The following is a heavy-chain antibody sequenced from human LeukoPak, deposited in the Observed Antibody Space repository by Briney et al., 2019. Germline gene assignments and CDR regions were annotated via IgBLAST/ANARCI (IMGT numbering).Heavy chain of an antibody. CDR1: GFTFSSYA. D-gene: IGHD4-23*01. J-gene: IGHJ2*01. V-gene: IGHV3-23*01. CDR2: ISGSGGST. Sequence: GGSLRLSCAASGFTFSSYAMSWVRQAPGKGLEWVSAISGSGGSTYYADSVKGRFTISRDNAKNSLYLQMNSLRAEDTAVYYCAMPPYGGNGYFDLWGRGTLVTVSS. CDR3: AMPPYGGNGYFDL.